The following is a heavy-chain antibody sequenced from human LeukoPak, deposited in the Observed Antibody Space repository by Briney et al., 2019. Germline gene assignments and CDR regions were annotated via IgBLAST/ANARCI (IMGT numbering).Heavy chain of an antibody. D-gene: IGHD6-19*01. CDR2: INPTSGGT. J-gene: IGHJ4*02. CDR3: ARSQWLIDASIDY. V-gene: IGHV1-2*02. CDR1: GYIFTGYY. Sequence: GASVKVPCKASGYIFTGYYMHWARQAPGQGLEWMGWINPTSGGTKYAQKFQGRVTMTRDTSISTAYMELSRLRSDDTAVYYCARSQWLIDASIDYWGQGTLVTVSS.